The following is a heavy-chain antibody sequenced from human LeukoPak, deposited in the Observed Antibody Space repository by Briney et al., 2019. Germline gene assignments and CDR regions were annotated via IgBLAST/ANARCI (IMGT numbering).Heavy chain of an antibody. D-gene: IGHD3-10*01. CDR3: AKVPNYYGSGSYTEYYFDY. CDR2: ISYDGSNK. J-gene: IGHJ4*02. CDR1: GFTFSSYG. V-gene: IGHV3-30*18. Sequence: GRSLRLSCAASGFTFSSYGMHWVRQAPGKGLEWVAVISYDGSNKYYADSVKGRFTTSRDNSKNTLYLQMNSLRAEDTAVYYCAKVPNYYGSGSYTEYYFDYWGQGTLVTVSS.